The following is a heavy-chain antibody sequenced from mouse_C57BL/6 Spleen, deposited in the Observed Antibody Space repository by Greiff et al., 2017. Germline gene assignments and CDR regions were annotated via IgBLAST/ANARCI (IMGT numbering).Heavy chain of an antibody. J-gene: IGHJ2*01. CDR1: GYTFTDYN. Sequence: EVQLQQSGPELVKPGASVKMSCKASGYTFTDYNMHWVKQSHGKSLEWIGYINPNNGGTSYNQKFKGKATLTVNKSSSTAYMELRSLTSEDSAVYYCATLWLRRDFDYWGQGTTLTVSS. CDR2: INPNNGGT. V-gene: IGHV1-22*01. CDR3: ATLWLRRDFDY. D-gene: IGHD2-2*01.